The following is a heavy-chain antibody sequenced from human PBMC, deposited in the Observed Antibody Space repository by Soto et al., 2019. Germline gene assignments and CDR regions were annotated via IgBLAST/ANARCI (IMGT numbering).Heavy chain of an antibody. Sequence: ASVKVSCKASGGTFSSYAISWVRQAPGQGLEWMGGIIPIFGTANYAQKFQGRVTITADESTSTAYMELSSLRSEDTAVYYCARLREKTYYYDSSGYNEPYYYYGMDVWGQGTTVTVS. J-gene: IGHJ6*02. V-gene: IGHV1-69*13. CDR3: ARLREKTYYYDSSGYNEPYYYYGMDV. CDR1: GGTFSSYA. D-gene: IGHD3-22*01. CDR2: IIPIFGTA.